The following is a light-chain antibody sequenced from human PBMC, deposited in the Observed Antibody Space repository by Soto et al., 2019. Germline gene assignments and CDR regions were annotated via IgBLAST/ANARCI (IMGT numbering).Light chain of an antibody. CDR2: DAS. CDR1: QSVSSY. CDR3: QQRSNWAT. J-gene: IGKJ3*01. Sequence: IVLTHSPATLSLSPWERATLSCRASQSVSSYLAWYQQKPGQAPRLLIYDASNRATGIPARFSGSGSGTDFTLTISSLEPEDFAVYYCQQRSNWATFGPGTKVDIK. V-gene: IGKV3-11*01.